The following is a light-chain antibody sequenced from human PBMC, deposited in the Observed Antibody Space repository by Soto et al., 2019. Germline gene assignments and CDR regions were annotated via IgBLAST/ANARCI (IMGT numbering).Light chain of an antibody. CDR3: QKYNSWMWT. CDR1: HSVSSK. CDR2: GES. V-gene: IGKV3-15*01. Sequence: EIVMTQSAATLSLSPGEVAPLSCRSSHSVSSKLSWSQQKPGQAPRILIYGESPRANGIPARLSGSGSGTELNLIISSLQSEDSAVYYCQKYNSWMWTCGQGTKVDIK. J-gene: IGKJ1*01.